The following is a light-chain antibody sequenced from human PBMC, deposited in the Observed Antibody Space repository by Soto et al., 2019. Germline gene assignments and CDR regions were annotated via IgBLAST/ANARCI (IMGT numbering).Light chain of an antibody. V-gene: IGKV1-39*01. J-gene: IGKJ5*01. CDR1: QSISDY. CDR3: QQTHITPFT. Sequence: DIQMTQSPSSLSASVGDRVTITFRASQSISDYLNWYQQKPGKAPNLLIYAASTLQSGVPSRFSASGSGADFTLTIRSLQPEDFATYFCQQTHITPFTFGQGTRLEIK. CDR2: AAS.